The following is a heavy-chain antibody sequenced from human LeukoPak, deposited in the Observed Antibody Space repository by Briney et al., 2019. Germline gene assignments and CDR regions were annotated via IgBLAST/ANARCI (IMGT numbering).Heavy chain of an antibody. CDR2: IKEDGSET. CDR1: AFAFSSNW. V-gene: IGHV3-7*04. D-gene: IGHD1-26*01. CDR3: ARDLHPRYYLPDY. Sequence: GGSQRLSCVASAFAFSSNWMSWVRQAPGKGLEWVASIKEDGSETYCVDSVKGRFTISRDNAKNSLYLQMSSLRAEDTAVYYCARDLHPRYYLPDYWAQGTLVTVSS. J-gene: IGHJ4*02.